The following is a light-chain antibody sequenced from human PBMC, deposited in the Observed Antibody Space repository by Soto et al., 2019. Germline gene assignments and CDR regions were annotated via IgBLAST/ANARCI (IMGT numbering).Light chain of an antibody. CDR2: QVS. V-gene: IGLV2-14*01. Sequence: QSVLTQPASVSGSPGQSITISCTGTSSDVGGYYYVSWYQHHPGKAAKLMIYQVSDRPSGVSNRFSGSKSGNTASLTISGLQAEDEADYYCSSYTSSNTFYVFGTGTKLTVL. J-gene: IGLJ1*01. CDR1: SSDVGGYYY. CDR3: SSYTSSNTFYV.